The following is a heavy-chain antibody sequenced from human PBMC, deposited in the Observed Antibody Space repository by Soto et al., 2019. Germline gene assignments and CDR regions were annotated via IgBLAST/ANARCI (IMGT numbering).Heavy chain of an antibody. J-gene: IGHJ4*02. Sequence: ASVKVSCKASGYTFIDYYMHWVRQAPGQGFEWMGRISPRSGGTNYAQKFRGRVTMTWDTSLNTAYMELSSLISEDTAVYYCARPPGYISDWYYFDLWGQGTLVTVSS. V-gene: IGHV1-2*02. CDR1: GYTFIDYY. D-gene: IGHD3-9*01. CDR2: ISPRSGGT. CDR3: ARPPGYISDWYYFDL.